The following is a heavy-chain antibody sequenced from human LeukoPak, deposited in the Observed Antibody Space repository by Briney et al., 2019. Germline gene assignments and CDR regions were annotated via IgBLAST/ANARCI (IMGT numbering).Heavy chain of an antibody. J-gene: IGHJ4*02. V-gene: IGHV3-23*01. CDR3: AKRGVVIRVILVGFHKEAYYFDS. D-gene: IGHD3-22*01. CDR1: GITLSNYG. Sequence: GGSLRLSCAVSGITLSNYGMSWVRQAPGKGLEWIAGISDSGGRTNYADSVKGRFTISRDNPKTTLYLQMNSLRAEDTAVYFCAKRGVVIRVILVGFHKEAYYFDSWGQGALVTVSS. CDR2: ISDSGGRT.